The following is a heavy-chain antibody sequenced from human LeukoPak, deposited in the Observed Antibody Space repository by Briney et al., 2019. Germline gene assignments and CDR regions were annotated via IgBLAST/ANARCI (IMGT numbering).Heavy chain of an antibody. CDR2: IKSKTDGGTT. D-gene: IGHD3-9*01. CDR3: TTSRIFSSYGMDV. V-gene: IGHV3-15*01. J-gene: IGHJ6*02. CDR1: GFTFSNYA. Sequence: PGGSLRLSCAASGFTFSNYAMSWVRQAPGKGLEWVGRIKSKTDGGTTDYAAPVKGRFTISRDDSKNTLYLQMNSLKTEDTAVYYCTTSRIFSSYGMDVWGQGTTVTVSS.